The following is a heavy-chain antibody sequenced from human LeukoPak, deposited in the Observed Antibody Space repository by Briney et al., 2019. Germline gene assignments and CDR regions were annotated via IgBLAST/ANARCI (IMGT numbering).Heavy chain of an antibody. V-gene: IGHV4-59*08. J-gene: IGHJ3*01. CDR3: ARHGAFITRGFCSSSNCYVDGLQT. D-gene: IGHD2-2*01. CDR2: FYDTVST. CDR1: GGSISSSY. Sequence: SETLSLTCTVSGGSISSSYWSWIRQSPGKGLEWIGYFYDTVSTKYNPSLKRRVSISTDTSKNQPSLMLNSVPAADTAVYYCARHGAFITRGFCSSSNCYVDGLQTWGQGIMVSVSS.